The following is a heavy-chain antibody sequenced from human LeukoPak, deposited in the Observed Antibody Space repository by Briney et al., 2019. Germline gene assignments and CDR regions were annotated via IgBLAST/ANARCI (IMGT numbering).Heavy chain of an antibody. CDR3: ARDNNWGFDF. CDR1: GFVFSDYS. J-gene: IGHJ4*02. CDR2: IRGSGSGSGSGM. V-gene: IGHV3-48*04. D-gene: IGHD7-27*01. Sequence: PGGSLRLSCAASGFVFSDYSMNWVRQAPGKGLEWVSNIRGSGSGSGSGMYYAASVKGRFTIYRDNGKNSLYLQMSSLRAEDTAFYYCARDNNWGFDFWGQGALVTVSS.